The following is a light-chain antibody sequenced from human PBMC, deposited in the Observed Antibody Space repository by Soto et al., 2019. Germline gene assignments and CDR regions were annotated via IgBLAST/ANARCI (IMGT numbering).Light chain of an antibody. J-gene: IGLJ2*01. Sequence: QSALTQPASVSGSPGQSIIISCTAASSDVGTYSLVSWYQQHPGKAPKLMIYEGSRRPSGVSNRFSGSTSDNTASLTISGLQADDEADYYCCSYAGSTNFVLFGGGTKLTVL. CDR3: CSYAGSTNFVL. CDR1: SSDVGTYSL. V-gene: IGLV2-23*01. CDR2: EGS.